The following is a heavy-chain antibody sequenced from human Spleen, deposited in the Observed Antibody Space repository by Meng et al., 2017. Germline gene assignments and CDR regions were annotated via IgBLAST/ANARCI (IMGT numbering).Heavy chain of an antibody. CDR3: ARVWGVGAAGKFDY. V-gene: IGHV4-4*07. CDR1: GGSISSYY. D-gene: IGHD1-26*01. J-gene: IGHJ4*02. Sequence: SETLSLTCTVSGGSISSYYWSWIRQPAGKGLEWIGRIYTSGSTNYNPSLKSRVTMSVDTSKNQFSLRLSSVTAADTAVYYCARVWGVGAAGKFDYWGQGTLVTVSS. CDR2: IYTSGST.